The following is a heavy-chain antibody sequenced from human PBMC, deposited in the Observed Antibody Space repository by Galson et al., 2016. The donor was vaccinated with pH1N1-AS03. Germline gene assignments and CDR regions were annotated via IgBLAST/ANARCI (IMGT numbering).Heavy chain of an antibody. CDR2: VYSPGRS. CDR1: GGSITSYH. J-gene: IGHJ4*02. D-gene: IGHD1-14*01. Sequence: LSLTCTVSGGSITSYHWSWIRQPPGKGLEWIGHVYSPGRSKYNPSLKSRVTLSLDTTTNQFSLKMTSVTPADTAIYYCARMTYNDFLDSWGQGRPVAVSS. CDR3: ARMTYNDFLDS. V-gene: IGHV4-59*01.